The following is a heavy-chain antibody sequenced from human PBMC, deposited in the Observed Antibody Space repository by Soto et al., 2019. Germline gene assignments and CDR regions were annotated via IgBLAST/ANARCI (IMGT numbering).Heavy chain of an antibody. J-gene: IGHJ4*02. Sequence: VGYLRLSCAVSGFSLGPYGVTWVRQTPEKGLEWVTGFSGGSGAIFYADSVRGRFTISRDSSTAYLQMNNLRPEDTAVYFCARWNGFGDSWGQGSLVTVSS. CDR3: ARWNGFGDS. V-gene: IGHV3-23*01. D-gene: IGHD1-1*01. CDR2: FSGGSGAI. CDR1: GFSLGPYG.